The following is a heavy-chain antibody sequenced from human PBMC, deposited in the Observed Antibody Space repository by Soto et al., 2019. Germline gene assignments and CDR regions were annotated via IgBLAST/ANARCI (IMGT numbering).Heavy chain of an antibody. V-gene: IGHV4-31*03. J-gene: IGHJ4*02. D-gene: IGHD6-19*01. CDR2: IHNSGST. Sequence: QVQLQESGPGLVKPSQTLFLNCLVSGASVSGYSSYCSGIRQHPGKGLSLIGYIHNSGSTYSNPSLENRVAMSIDTSKNQFSLRLSSVTAADSAVYFCARDLGSEQWFFDNWGQGILVTVSS. CDR1: GASVSGYSSY. CDR3: ARDLGSEQWFFDN.